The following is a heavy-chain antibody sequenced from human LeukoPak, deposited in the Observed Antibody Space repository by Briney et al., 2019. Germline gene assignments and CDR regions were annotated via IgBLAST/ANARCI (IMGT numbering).Heavy chain of an antibody. Sequence: SETLSLTCTVSGDSISSYYGSWLRQPPGKGREWGGYIYYSGSTNYNPSLKSRVTISVDTSKTQFSLKLSSVTAADTAVYYCARVWPYCSSTSCTPGGMDVWGKGTTVTVSS. V-gene: IGHV4-59*01. D-gene: IGHD2-2*01. CDR2: IYYSGST. J-gene: IGHJ6*04. CDR1: GDSISSYY. CDR3: ARVWPYCSSTSCTPGGMDV.